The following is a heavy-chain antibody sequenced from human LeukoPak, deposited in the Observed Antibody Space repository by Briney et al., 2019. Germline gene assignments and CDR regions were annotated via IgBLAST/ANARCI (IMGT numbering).Heavy chain of an antibody. CDR2: IDVSGGNT. D-gene: IGHD2-21*01. J-gene: IGHJ4*02. V-gene: IGHV3-23*01. Sequence: PGGSLRLSCAASGFTFSREAMSWVRQAPGKRLEWVSTIDVSGGNTHYSHPVKGRFTISRDNSKSTLYLQMNSLRAEDTAVYYCAKDVHNLVGGMSYWGQGALVTVSP. CDR3: AKDVHNLVGGMSY. CDR1: GFTFSREA.